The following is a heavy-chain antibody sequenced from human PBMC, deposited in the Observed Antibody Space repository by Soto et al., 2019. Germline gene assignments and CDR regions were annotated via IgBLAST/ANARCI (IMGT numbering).Heavy chain of an antibody. Sequence: EVQLVESGGGSVQPGGSLRLSCAASGFSFSSNFMAWVRQAPGEGLVSVSHVPGDGSRASYADSVRGRFTISRDNAKNTLYLQMDSLRDEYTAIYYCARENWYSLDVWGQGTTVTVSS. CDR1: GFSFSSNF. CDR3: ARENWYSLDV. V-gene: IGHV3-74*01. CDR2: VPGDGSRA. D-gene: IGHD1-26*01. J-gene: IGHJ6*02.